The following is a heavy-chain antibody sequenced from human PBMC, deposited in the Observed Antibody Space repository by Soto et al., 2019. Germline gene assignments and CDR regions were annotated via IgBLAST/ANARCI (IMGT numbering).Heavy chain of an antibody. CDR3: ARPITMVRGVIMSLDY. D-gene: IGHD3-10*01. CDR2: IYPGDSDT. Sequence: GESLKISCKGSGYSFTSYWIGWVRQMPGKGLEWMGIIYPGDSDTRYSPSFQGQVTISADKSISTAYLQWSSLKASDTAMYYCARPITMVRGVIMSLDYWGQGTLVTVSS. J-gene: IGHJ4*02. V-gene: IGHV5-51*01. CDR1: GYSFTSYW.